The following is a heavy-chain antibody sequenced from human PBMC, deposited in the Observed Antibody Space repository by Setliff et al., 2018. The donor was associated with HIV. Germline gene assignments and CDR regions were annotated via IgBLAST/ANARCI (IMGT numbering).Heavy chain of an antibody. V-gene: IGHV4-39*01. J-gene: IGHJ6*03. Sequence: PSETLSLTCTVSGGSISSNSYYWGWIRPPPGKGLEWIGSIYYSGSTYYNPSLKSRVTISVDTSKNQFSLKLSSVTAADTAVYYCARQGGYSGYGFYYYYYYMDVWGKGTTVTVSS. CDR1: GGSISSNSYY. CDR2: IYYSGST. CDR3: ARQGGYSGYGFYYYYYYMDV. D-gene: IGHD5-12*01.